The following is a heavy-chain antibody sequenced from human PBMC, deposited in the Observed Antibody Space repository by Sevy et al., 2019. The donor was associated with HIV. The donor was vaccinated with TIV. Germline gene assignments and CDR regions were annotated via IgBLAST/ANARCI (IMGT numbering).Heavy chain of an antibody. CDR1: GFTFSSYD. Sequence: GGSRRLSCAASGFTFSSYDFHWVRLAAGEGLEWVSTIGTLFDTSYPDSLKDRCTISRDNAKNSFFLQMNNRRAGGTAIYYCTRGLRIHPPYPCDIWGQGTMVTVSS. V-gene: IGHV3-13*01. CDR2: IGTLFDT. CDR3: TRGLRIHPPYPCDI. J-gene: IGHJ3*02. D-gene: IGHD5-18*01.